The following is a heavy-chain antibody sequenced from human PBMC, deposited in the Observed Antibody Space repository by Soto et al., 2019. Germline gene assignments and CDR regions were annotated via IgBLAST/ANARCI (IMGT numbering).Heavy chain of an antibody. Sequence: QVQLVQSGAEVKKPESSVQVSCKAPGGTFSTYAISWVRQAPGQGLEWMGGIIPMFGTANYAQRFQDRVTITSDEATNTVYMELSSLRSEDTAVYFCASGIQLWLRRINNGYSGWGKGTLVTVSS. CDR1: GGTFSTYA. CDR2: IIPMFGTA. J-gene: IGHJ4*02. D-gene: IGHD5-18*01. CDR3: ASGIQLWLRRINNGYSG. V-gene: IGHV1-69*05.